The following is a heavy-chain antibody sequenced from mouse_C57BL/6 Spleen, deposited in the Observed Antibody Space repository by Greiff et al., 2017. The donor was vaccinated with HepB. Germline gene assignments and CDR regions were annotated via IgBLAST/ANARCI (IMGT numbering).Heavy chain of an antibody. CDR1: GFTFSSYA. CDR2: ISSGGDYI. V-gene: IGHV5S21*01. Sequence: EVKLEESGEGLVKPGGSLKLSCAASGFTFSSYAMSWVRQTPEKRLEWVAYISSGGDYIYYADTVKGRFTISRDNARNTLYMQMSSLKSEDTARYYCPREGWGQDAMDYWGQGTSVTVSS. J-gene: IGHJ4*01. CDR3: PREGWGQDAMDY. D-gene: IGHD3-3*01.